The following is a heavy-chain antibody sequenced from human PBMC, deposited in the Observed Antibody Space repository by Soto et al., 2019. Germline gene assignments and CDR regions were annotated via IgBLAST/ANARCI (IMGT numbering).Heavy chain of an antibody. CDR3: AREGGIVGATTVDY. D-gene: IGHD1-26*01. CDR1: GGYISSGDYY. Sequence: QVQLQESGPGLVKPSQTLSLTCTVSGGYISSGDYYWSWIRQPPGKVLEWIGYIYYSGSTYYNPSLKSRVTISVDTSKNQFSLKLSSVTAADTAVYYCAREGGIVGATTVDYWGQGTLVTVSS. CDR2: IYYSGST. J-gene: IGHJ4*02. V-gene: IGHV4-30-4*01.